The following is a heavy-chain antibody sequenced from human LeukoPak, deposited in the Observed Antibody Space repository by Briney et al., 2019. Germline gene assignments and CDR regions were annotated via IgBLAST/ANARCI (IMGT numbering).Heavy chain of an antibody. V-gene: IGHV4-34*01. Sequence: SETLSLTCAVYGGSFNGYSWNWIRRPPGKGLEWIGEVNPSGTANYNPSLKSRVSLSVDSSKNQFSLKLSSVTAADTAVYYCARGRQEITMIVVVMSAASYYLDVWGKGTTVAVS. CDR2: VNPSGTA. D-gene: IGHD3-22*01. CDR1: GGSFNGYS. J-gene: IGHJ6*03. CDR3: ARGRQEITMIVVVMSAASYYLDV.